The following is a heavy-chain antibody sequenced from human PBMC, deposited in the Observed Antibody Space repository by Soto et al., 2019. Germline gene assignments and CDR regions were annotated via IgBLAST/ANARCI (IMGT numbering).Heavy chain of an antibody. CDR2: IWYDGSYK. CDR3: ARQDMVSYYFDS. Sequence: QAQLVESGGGVVQPGRSLRLSCAASGFTFSNHGMHWVRQAPGKGLEWVAVIWYDGSYKYYADSVKGRFTISRDNSKNTLYLQMNSLRAEGTALYYCARQDMVSYYFDSWGQGTLVTVSS. J-gene: IGHJ4*02. V-gene: IGHV3-33*01. CDR1: GFTFSNHG. D-gene: IGHD2-8*01.